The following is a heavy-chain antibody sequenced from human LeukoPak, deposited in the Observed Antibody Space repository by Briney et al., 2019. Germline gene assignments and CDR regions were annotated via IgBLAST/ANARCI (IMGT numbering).Heavy chain of an antibody. V-gene: IGHV1-69*04. CDR1: GGTFSSYA. J-gene: IGHJ4*02. CDR2: IIPILGIA. Sequence: SVKVSCTASGGTFSSYAISWVRQAPGQGLEWMGRIIPILGIANYAQKFQGRVTITADKSTSTAYMELSSLRSEDTAVYYCARMAVAAAGSFDYWGQGTLVTVSS. CDR3: ARMAVAAAGSFDY. D-gene: IGHD6-13*01.